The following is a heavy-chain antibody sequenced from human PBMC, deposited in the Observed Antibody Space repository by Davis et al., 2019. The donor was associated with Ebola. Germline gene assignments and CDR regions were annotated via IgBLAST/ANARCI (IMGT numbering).Heavy chain of an antibody. D-gene: IGHD5-18*01. Sequence: GESLKISCAASGFSVSNNYMSWVRQAPGKGLEWVSVIYSGGTTYYADSVKGRFTISRDNSKNTLYLQMNSLRAEDTAVYYCARRTAPDYWGQGTLVTVSS. CDR3: ARRTAPDY. CDR1: GFSVSNNY. CDR2: IYSGGTT. J-gene: IGHJ4*02. V-gene: IGHV3-53*05.